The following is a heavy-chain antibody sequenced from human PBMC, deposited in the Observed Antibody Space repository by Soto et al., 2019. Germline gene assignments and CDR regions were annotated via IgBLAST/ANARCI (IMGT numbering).Heavy chain of an antibody. D-gene: IGHD1-26*01. Sequence: SVKVSGKASGGTFSSYAISWVRQAPGQGLEWMGGIIPIFGAANYAQKFQGRVTITADKSTSTAYMELSSLRSEDTAVYYCAYSGSRNYYYYGMDVWGQGTTVTVYS. J-gene: IGHJ6*02. CDR2: IIPIFGAA. CDR3: AYSGSRNYYYYGMDV. V-gene: IGHV1-69*06. CDR1: GGTFSSYA.